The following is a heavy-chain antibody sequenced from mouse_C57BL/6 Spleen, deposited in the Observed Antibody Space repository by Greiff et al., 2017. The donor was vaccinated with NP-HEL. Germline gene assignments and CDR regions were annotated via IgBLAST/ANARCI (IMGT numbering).Heavy chain of an antibody. V-gene: IGHV1-26*01. Sequence: VQLQQSGPELVKPGASVKISCKASGYTFTDYYMNWVKQSHGKSLEWIGDINPNNGGTSYNQKFKGKATLTVDKSSSTAYMELRSLTSEDSAVYYCARSIYYDYDEGDYFDYWGQGTTLTVSS. CDR3: ARSIYYDYDEGDYFDY. CDR2: INPNNGGT. D-gene: IGHD2-4*01. CDR1: GYTFTDYY. J-gene: IGHJ2*01.